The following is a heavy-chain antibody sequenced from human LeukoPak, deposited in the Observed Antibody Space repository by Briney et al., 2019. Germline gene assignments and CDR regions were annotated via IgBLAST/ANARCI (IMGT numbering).Heavy chain of an antibody. CDR1: GGSFSGYY. CDR2: INHSGST. Sequence: SETLSLTCAAYGGSFSGYYWSWIRQPPGKGLEWIGEINHSGSTNYNPSLKSRVTISVDTSKNQFSLKLSSVTAADTAVYYCARFNMVRGVDYWGQGTLVTVSS. J-gene: IGHJ4*02. CDR3: ARFNMVRGVDY. V-gene: IGHV4-34*01. D-gene: IGHD3-10*01.